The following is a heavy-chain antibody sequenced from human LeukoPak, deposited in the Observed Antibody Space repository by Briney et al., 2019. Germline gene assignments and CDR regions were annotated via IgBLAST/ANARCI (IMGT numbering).Heavy chain of an antibody. Sequence: ASVKVSCKASGGTFSSYAISWVRQAPGQGLEWMGGIIPIFGTANYAQKFQGRVTITADESTSTAYMELSSLRSEDTAVYYCARDSEYYYDSSGYYYGDYFDYWGQGTLVTVSS. D-gene: IGHD3-22*01. J-gene: IGHJ4*02. CDR3: ARDSEYYYDSSGYYYGDYFDY. CDR2: IIPIFGTA. CDR1: GGTFSSYA. V-gene: IGHV1-69*01.